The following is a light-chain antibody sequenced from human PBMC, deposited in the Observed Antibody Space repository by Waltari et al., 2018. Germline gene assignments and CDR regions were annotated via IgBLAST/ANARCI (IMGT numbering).Light chain of an antibody. Sequence: QSALTQPASVSGSPGQSLTISCTGTISAVGAFHYVPWYQQHPGKPPQLIIYAVTKRPSGVSNRFSGSKSGTTASLTISGLQAEDEADFYCSSYTTSGTLIFGGGTKLTVL. CDR3: SSYTTSGTLI. CDR1: ISAVGAFHY. J-gene: IGLJ2*01. CDR2: AVT. V-gene: IGLV2-14*03.